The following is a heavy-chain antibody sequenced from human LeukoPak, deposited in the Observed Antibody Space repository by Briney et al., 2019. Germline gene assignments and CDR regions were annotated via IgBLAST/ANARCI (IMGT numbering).Heavy chain of an antibody. CDR3: ARTTYSSGWYPFDY. CDR1: GYTFTGYY. V-gene: IGHV1-2*02. CDR2: INPNSGGT. J-gene: IGHJ4*02. Sequence: ASVKVSCKASGYTFTGYYMHWVRQAPGQGLEWMGWINPNSGGTNYAQKFQGRVTMTRDKSIRTAYMELSRLTSDDTAVYYCARTTYSSGWYPFDYWGQGTLVTVSS. D-gene: IGHD6-19*01.